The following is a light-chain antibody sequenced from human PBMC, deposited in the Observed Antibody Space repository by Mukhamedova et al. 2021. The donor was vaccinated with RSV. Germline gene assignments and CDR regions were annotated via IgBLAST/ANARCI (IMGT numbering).Light chain of an antibody. V-gene: IGLV1-44*01. J-gene: IGLJ1*01. Sequence: NVGSSAVGWYQQTSPGAPKTVMFGNSRPSGIPDRFSDSKSGTTASLTISGLQPEDEGDSYCSTWDSSLSVPVFGPGTKVTVL. CDR3: STWDSSLSVPV. CDR2: GNS. CDR1: NVGSSA.